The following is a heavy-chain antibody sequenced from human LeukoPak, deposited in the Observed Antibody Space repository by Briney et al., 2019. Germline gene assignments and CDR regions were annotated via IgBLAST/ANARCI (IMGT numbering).Heavy chain of an antibody. J-gene: IGHJ2*01. CDR1: GSSIRSYY. CDR2: IYYSGST. Sequence: PSETLSLTCTVSGSSIRSYYWSWIRQPPGKGLEWIGYIYYSGSTNYNPSLKSRVTISVDTSKKQFSLKLSSVTAADTAVYYCARINYSRSYDYWYFDLWGRGTLVTVSS. CDR3: ARINYSRSYDYWYFDL. D-gene: IGHD6-13*01. V-gene: IGHV4-59*01.